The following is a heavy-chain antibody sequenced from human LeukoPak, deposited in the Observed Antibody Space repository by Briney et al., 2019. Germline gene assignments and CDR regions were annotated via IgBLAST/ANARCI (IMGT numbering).Heavy chain of an antibody. Sequence: PGGSLRLSCAASGFTVSSNYMSWVRQAPGKGLEWVSVKGRFTISRDNSKNTLYLQMNSLRAEDTAVYYCARDFRLAARSFDYRGQGTLVTVSS. J-gene: IGHJ4*02. V-gene: IGHV3-66*01. D-gene: IGHD6-6*01. CDR3: ARDFRLAARSFDY. CDR1: GFTVSSNY.